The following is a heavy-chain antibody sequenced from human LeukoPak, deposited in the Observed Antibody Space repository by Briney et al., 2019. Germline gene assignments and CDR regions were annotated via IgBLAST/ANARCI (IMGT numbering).Heavy chain of an antibody. D-gene: IGHD1-26*01. J-gene: IGHJ3*02. CDR2: INPNSGGT. CDR1: GYTFTGYY. V-gene: IGHV1-2*06. CDR3: ARDSGSYFGAFDI. Sequence: ASVKVSCTASGYTFTGYYMHWVRQAPGQGLEWMGRINPNSGGTNYAQKFQGRVTMTRDTSISTAYMELSRLRSDDTAVYYCARDSGSYFGAFDIWGQGTMVTVSS.